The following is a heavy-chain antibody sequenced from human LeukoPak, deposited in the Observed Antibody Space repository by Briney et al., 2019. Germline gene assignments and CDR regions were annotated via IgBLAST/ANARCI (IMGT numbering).Heavy chain of an antibody. Sequence: PGGSLRLSCAASGFTFSSYGMHWVRQAPGKGLEWVAVISYDGSNKYYADSVKGRFTLSRDNSKNTLYLQMNRLRAEDTAVYYCAKVLGTTVTTTQDLLPDYWGQGPLVTVSS. D-gene: IGHD4-17*01. J-gene: IGHJ4*02. V-gene: IGHV3-30*18. CDR1: GFTFSSYG. CDR2: ISYDGSNK. CDR3: AKVLGTTVTTTQDLLPDY.